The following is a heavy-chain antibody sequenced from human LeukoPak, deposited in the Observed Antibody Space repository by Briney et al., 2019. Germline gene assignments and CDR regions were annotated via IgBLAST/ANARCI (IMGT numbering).Heavy chain of an antibody. CDR1: GYSISSGYY. D-gene: IGHD3-10*01. V-gene: IGHV4-38-2*02. CDR2: IYHSGST. CDR3: ARSGGVIQFADY. Sequence: SETLSLTCTVSGYSISSGYYWGWILQPPGKGLEWIGSIYHSGSTYYNPSLKSRVTISVDTSKNQFSLKLSSVTAADTAVYYCARSGGVIQFADYWGQGTLVTVSS. J-gene: IGHJ4*02.